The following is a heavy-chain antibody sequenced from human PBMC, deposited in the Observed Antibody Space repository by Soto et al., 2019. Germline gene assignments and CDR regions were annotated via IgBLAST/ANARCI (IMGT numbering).Heavy chain of an antibody. CDR2: IYYSGST. D-gene: IGHD4-4*01. J-gene: IGHJ4*02. V-gene: IGHV4-30-4*01. Sequence: QVQLQESAPGLVKPSQTLSPTCTVSGGSISSGDYYWSWIRQPPGKGLEWIWYIYYSGSTSYNPSLKSRVTISVDTSKNQFSLKLRSVTAADTAVYYCAICVGNSVYFDYWGQGTLVTVSS. CDR1: GGSISSGDYY. CDR3: AICVGNSVYFDY.